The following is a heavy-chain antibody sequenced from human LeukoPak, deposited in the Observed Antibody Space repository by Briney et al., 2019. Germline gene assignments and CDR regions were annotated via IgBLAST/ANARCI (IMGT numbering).Heavy chain of an antibody. CDR1: GFTISSYA. Sequence: GGSLRLSCAASGFTISSYAMSWVSQAQGKGLEWVSAISGSGGSTYYADSVKGRFTISRDNSKNTLYLQMNSLRAEDTAVYYCAKSRERLLWFGELLSDFDYWGQGTLVTVSS. CDR3: AKSRERLLWFGELLSDFDY. J-gene: IGHJ4*02. D-gene: IGHD3-10*01. V-gene: IGHV3-23*01. CDR2: ISGSGGST.